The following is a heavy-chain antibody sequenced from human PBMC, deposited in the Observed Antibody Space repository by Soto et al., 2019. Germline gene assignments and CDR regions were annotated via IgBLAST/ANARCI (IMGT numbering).Heavy chain of an antibody. CDR2: ISAYNGNT. Sequence: ASVKVSCKASGYTFTSYGISWVRQAPGQGLEWMGWISAYNGNTNYAQKLQGRVTMTTDTSTSTAYMELRSLRSDDTAVYYCARRAYCGGDCYPFHYYYGMDVWGQGTTVTVSS. D-gene: IGHD2-21*02. CDR1: GYTFTSYG. J-gene: IGHJ6*02. V-gene: IGHV1-18*01. CDR3: ARRAYCGGDCYPFHYYYGMDV.